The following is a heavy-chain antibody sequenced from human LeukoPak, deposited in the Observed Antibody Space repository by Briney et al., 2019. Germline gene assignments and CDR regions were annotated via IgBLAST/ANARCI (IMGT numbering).Heavy chain of an antibody. J-gene: IGHJ2*01. Sequence: GGSLRLSCAASGFSFSSYGIHWVRQAPGKGLEWVAVIWQDENNKYYGDSVKGRFTISRDNSKNTLSLQMNSLRAEDTAIYYCAREGGLGWYLDLWGRGTLVTVSS. CDR3: AREGGLGWYLDL. V-gene: IGHV3-33*01. CDR1: GFSFSSYG. D-gene: IGHD3-16*01. CDR2: IWQDENNK.